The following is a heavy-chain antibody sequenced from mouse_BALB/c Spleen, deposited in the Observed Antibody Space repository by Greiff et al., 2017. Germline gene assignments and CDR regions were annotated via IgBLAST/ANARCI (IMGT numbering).Heavy chain of an antibody. V-gene: IGHV5-4*02. CDR3: ARDYYGSSYDYAMDY. CDR1: GFTFSDYY. J-gene: IGHJ4*01. CDR2: ISDGGSYT. Sequence: EVQVVESGGGLVKPGGSLKLSCAASGFTFSDYYMYWVRQTPEKRLEWVATISDGGSYTYYPDSVKGRFTISRDNAKNNLYLQMSSLKSEDTAMYYCARDYYGSSYDYAMDYWGQGTSVTVSS. D-gene: IGHD1-1*01.